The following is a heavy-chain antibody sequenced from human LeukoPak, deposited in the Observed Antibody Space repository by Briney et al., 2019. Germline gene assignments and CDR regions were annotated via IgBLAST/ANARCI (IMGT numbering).Heavy chain of an antibody. CDR1: GFTFSSYA. CDR2: ISYDGSNK. Sequence: PGGSLRLSCAASGFTFSSYAMHWARQAPGKGLEWVAVISYDGSNKYYADSVKGRFTISRDNSKNTLYLQMNSLRAEDTAVYYCAREERFGELFPSEFYYFDYWGQGTLVTVSS. V-gene: IGHV3-30-3*01. D-gene: IGHD3-10*01. CDR3: AREERFGELFPSEFYYFDY. J-gene: IGHJ4*02.